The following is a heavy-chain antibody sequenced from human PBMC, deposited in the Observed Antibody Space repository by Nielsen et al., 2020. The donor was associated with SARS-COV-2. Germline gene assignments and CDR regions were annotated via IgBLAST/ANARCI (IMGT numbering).Heavy chain of an antibody. D-gene: IGHD1-26*01. CDR1: GFIFSSYA. CDR2: ISGSGGGT. CDR3: AKEGNSGSDYDH. J-gene: IGHJ5*02. Sequence: GGFLRLSCAASGFIFSSYAMSWVRQAPGKGLEWVSTISGSGGGTYYADSVKGRFSISRDNSKNTLYLQMNSLRAEDTALYYCAKEGNSGSDYDHWGQGTLVTVSS. V-gene: IGHV3-23*01.